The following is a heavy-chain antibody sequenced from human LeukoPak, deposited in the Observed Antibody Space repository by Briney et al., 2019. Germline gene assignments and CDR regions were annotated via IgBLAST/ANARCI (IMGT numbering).Heavy chain of an antibody. J-gene: IGHJ5*02. V-gene: IGHV1-69*05. Sequence: SVKVSCKASGGTFSSYAISWVRQAPGQGLEWMGGIIPIFGTANYAQKFQGRVKITTDESTSTAYMELSSLRSEDTAVYYCARDDYGDNWFDPWGQGTLVTVSS. CDR2: IIPIFGTA. CDR3: ARDDYGDNWFDP. CDR1: GGTFSSYA. D-gene: IGHD4-17*01.